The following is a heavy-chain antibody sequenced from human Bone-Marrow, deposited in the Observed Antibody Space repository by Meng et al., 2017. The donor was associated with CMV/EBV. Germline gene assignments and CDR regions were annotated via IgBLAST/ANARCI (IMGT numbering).Heavy chain of an antibody. CDR2: IIPIFGTA. Sequence: SVKVSCKASGGTFSSYAISWVRQAPGQGLEWMGGIIPIFGTANYAQKFQGRVTITTDKSTSTAYMELSSLRSEDTAVYYCARGLGLEPARNWFDPWGQGTLVTVSS. J-gene: IGHJ5*02. D-gene: IGHD1-1*01. CDR3: ARGLGLEPARNWFDP. CDR1: GGTFSSYA. V-gene: IGHV1-69*05.